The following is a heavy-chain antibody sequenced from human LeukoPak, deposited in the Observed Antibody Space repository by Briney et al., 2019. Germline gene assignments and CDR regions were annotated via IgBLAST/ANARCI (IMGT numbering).Heavy chain of an antibody. V-gene: IGHV3-48*04. CDR3: AKCGAASRTTCQESAFDM. Sequence: GGSLRLSCAASGFTFSSYSMNWVRQAPGKGLEWVSYISSSSSTIYYADSVKGRFTISRDNAKNSLYLQMNSLRAEDTAVYYCAKCGAASRTTCQESAFDMWGQGTMVTVSS. CDR2: ISSSSSTI. CDR1: GFTFSSYS. D-gene: IGHD1-14*01. J-gene: IGHJ3*02.